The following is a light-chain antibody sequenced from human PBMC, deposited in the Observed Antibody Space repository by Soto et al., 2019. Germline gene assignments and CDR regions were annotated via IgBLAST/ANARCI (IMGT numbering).Light chain of an antibody. CDR3: SSYTGRSTYV. CDR1: RGDVGGYNY. V-gene: IGLV2-14*03. Sequence: QSVLTQPASVSGSPGQSITISCSGTRGDVGGYNYVYWHQHHPGKAPKLLIYDVTNRPSGVSNRFSASKSGNTASLTISGLQPEDEADYYCSSYTGRSTYVFGTGTKLTVL. CDR2: DVT. J-gene: IGLJ1*01.